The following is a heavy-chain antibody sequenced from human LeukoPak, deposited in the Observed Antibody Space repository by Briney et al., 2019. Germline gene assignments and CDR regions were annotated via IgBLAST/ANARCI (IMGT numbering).Heavy chain of an antibody. CDR3: ARRFVGYDSSWGASDI. Sequence: PSETLSLTCTVSGGSISSYYWSWIRQPAGKGLECIGRIYTSGSTNYNPSLKSRVTMSVDTSKNQFSLKLTSVTAADTAVYYCARRFVGYDSSWGASDIWGPGTMVTVSS. CDR1: GGSISSYY. J-gene: IGHJ3*02. CDR2: IYTSGST. V-gene: IGHV4-4*07. D-gene: IGHD3-22*01.